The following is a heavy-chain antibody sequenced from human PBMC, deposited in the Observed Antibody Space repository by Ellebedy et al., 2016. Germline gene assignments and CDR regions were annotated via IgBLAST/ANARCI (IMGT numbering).Heavy chain of an antibody. CDR2: ISSSSSYI. Sequence: GGSLRLSXAASGFTFSSYSMNWVRQAPGKGLEWVSSISSSSSYIYYADSVKGRFTISRDNAKNSLYLQMNSLRAEDTAVYYCARDRSGITIFGVVIMEFPMDVWGKGTTVTVSS. CDR3: ARDRSGITIFGVVIMEFPMDV. J-gene: IGHJ6*03. CDR1: GFTFSSYS. V-gene: IGHV3-21*01. D-gene: IGHD3-3*01.